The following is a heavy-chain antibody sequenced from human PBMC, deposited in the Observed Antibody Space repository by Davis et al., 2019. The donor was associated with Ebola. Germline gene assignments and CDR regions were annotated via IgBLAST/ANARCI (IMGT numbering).Heavy chain of an antibody. CDR2: IKQDGSNK. D-gene: IGHD2-15*01. Sequence: GESLKISCAASGFTFSGSAMHWVRQASGKGLEWVANIKQDGSNKYYADSVKGRFTISRDNSKNTLYLQMNSLRAEDTAVYYCARDGGRLDYWGQGTLVTVSS. CDR1: GFTFSGSA. CDR3: ARDGGRLDY. J-gene: IGHJ4*02. V-gene: IGHV3-30*04.